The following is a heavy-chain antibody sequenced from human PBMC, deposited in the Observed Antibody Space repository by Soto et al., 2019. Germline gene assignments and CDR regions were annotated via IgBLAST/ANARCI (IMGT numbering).Heavy chain of an antibody. CDR3: ARRSSGWYFDY. D-gene: IGHD6-19*01. V-gene: IGHV3-23*01. Sequence: EVQLLESGGGLVQPVGSLRLSCAASGFTFSIYAMSWVRQAPGKGLEWVSAISGSGGSTYYADSVKGRFTISRDNSKNTLYLQMNSLRAEDTAVYYCARRSSGWYFDYWGQGHLVTVSS. J-gene: IGHJ4*02. CDR1: GFTFSIYA. CDR2: ISGSGGST.